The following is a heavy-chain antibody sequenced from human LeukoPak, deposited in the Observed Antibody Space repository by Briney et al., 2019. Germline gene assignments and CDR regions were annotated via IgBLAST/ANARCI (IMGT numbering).Heavy chain of an antibody. V-gene: IGHV4-34*01. J-gene: IGHJ4*02. CDR2: INHSGST. CDR3: ARARPRRHYADYGGTYFDY. CDR1: GGSFSGYY. Sequence: SETLSLTCAVYGGSFSGYYWSWIRQPPGKGLEWIGEINHSGSTNYNPSLKSRVTTSVDTSKNQFSLKLSSVTAADTAVYYCARARPRRHYADYGGTYFDYWGQGTLVTVSS. D-gene: IGHD4-17*01.